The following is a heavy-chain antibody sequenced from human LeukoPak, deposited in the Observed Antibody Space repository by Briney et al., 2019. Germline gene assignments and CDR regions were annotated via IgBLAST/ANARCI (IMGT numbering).Heavy chain of an antibody. Sequence: SVKVSCKASGGDFSTYTINWVRQAPGQGLEWMGGIIPIFHTANYAHKFRGRVTITADESARTAYMELSSLGSDDTAVYYCARDHDSNVYYAQFAYWGQGTLVTVSS. CDR3: ARDHDSNVYYAQFAY. CDR1: GGDFSTYT. J-gene: IGHJ4*02. CDR2: IIPIFHTA. D-gene: IGHD3-22*01. V-gene: IGHV1-69*01.